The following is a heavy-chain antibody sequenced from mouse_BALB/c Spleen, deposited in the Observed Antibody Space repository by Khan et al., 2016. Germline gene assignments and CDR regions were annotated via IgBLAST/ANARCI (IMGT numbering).Heavy chain of an antibody. CDR1: GYSITSDYA. J-gene: IGHJ3*01. CDR3: AEELGLVAY. Sequence: EVQLVESGPGLVKPSQSLSLTCTVTGYSITSDYAWNWIRQFPGNKLEWMGYISYSGSTSYNPSLTSRISITRDTSKNQIFLRLNSVTTEDTATXYCAEELGLVAYWGQGTLVTVSA. CDR2: ISYSGST. D-gene: IGHD4-1*01. V-gene: IGHV3-2*02.